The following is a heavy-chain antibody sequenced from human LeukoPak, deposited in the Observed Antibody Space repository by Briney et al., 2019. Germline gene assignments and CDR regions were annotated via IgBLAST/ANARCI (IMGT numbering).Heavy chain of an antibody. Sequence: PSETLSLTCTVSGGSISSYFWRWIRQPPRKGLEWIGYVYYSGSTNYNPSLKSRVTISVDTSKKQFSLKLSSATAADTAVYYCARVLDLSKRGLDAFDIWGQGTMVTVSS. CDR1: GGSISSYF. V-gene: IGHV4-59*01. D-gene: IGHD3-16*01. J-gene: IGHJ3*02. CDR3: ARVLDLSKRGLDAFDI. CDR2: VYYSGST.